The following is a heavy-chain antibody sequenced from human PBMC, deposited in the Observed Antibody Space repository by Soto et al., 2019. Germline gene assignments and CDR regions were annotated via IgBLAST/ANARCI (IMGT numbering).Heavy chain of an antibody. CDR3: ARGVTMVRGVIPTPYFDY. CDR2: IYYSGST. Sequence: QVQLQESGPGLVKPSQTLSLTCTVSGGSISSGGYYWSWIRQHPGKGLEWIGYIYYSGSTYYNPSLPSRVNILVDTSKNQFYLKLSSVPAADTAVYYCARGVTMVRGVIPTPYFDYWGQGTLVTVSS. V-gene: IGHV4-31*03. J-gene: IGHJ4*02. D-gene: IGHD3-10*01. CDR1: GGSISSGGYY.